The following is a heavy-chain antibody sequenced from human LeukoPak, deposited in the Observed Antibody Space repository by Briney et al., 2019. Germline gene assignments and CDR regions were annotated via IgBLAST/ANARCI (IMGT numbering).Heavy chain of an antibody. D-gene: IGHD1-26*01. V-gene: IGHV3-48*01. CDR3: VRDRGTYRPIDY. J-gene: IGHJ4*02. CDR1: GVTFGSYG. Sequence: PGGSLRLSCAASGVTFGSYGMNWVRQAPGKGLEWVSYISSSSSAIYYADSVKGRFTISRDNAKNSLYLQMNSLRAEDTAIYYCVRDRGTYRPIDYWGQGTLVTVSS. CDR2: ISSSSSAI.